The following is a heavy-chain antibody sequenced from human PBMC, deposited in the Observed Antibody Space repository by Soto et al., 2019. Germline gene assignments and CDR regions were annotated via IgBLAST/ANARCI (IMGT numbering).Heavy chain of an antibody. V-gene: IGHV1-69*13. CDR2: IIPIFGTA. J-gene: IGHJ5*02. CDR3: ARDSVRYCGGDCYWFDP. CDR1: GGTFSSYA. D-gene: IGHD2-21*02. Sequence: SVKVSCKASGGTFSSYAISWVRQAPGQGLEWMGGIIPIFGTANYAQKFQGRVTITADESTSTAYMELSSLRSEDTAVYYCARDSVRYCGGDCYWFDPWGQGTLVTVSS.